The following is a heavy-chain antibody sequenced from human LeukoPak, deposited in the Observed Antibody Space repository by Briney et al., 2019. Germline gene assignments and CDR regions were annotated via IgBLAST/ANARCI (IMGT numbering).Heavy chain of an antibody. J-gene: IGHJ5*02. V-gene: IGHV1-2*06. CDR3: ARDPWGGDIVVVPAAIHDP. CDR2: INPKSGGT. CDR1: GYTFTGYY. D-gene: IGHD2-2*01. Sequence: ASVKVSCKASGYTFTGYYMHWVRQAAGQGLEWMGRINPKSGGTNYAQKFQGRVTMTRDTSISTAYMELSRLRSDDTAVFYCARDPWGGDIVVVPAAIHDPWGQGTLVTVSS.